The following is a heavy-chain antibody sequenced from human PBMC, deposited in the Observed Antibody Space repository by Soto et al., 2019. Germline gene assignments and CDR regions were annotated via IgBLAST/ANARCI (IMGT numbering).Heavy chain of an antibody. CDR2: ISYDGSDK. CDR1: GFTFNTYG. CDR3: AKSPNFYCSSPNCYKYYFDY. V-gene: IGHV3-30*18. J-gene: IGHJ4*02. Sequence: LRLSCAASGFTFNTYGMHWVRQAPGKGLEWVAVISYDGSDKFYADSVKGRFTISRDNSKNALYLQMSSLRPEDTAIYYCAKSPNFYCSSPNCYKYYFDYWGQGTLVTVSS. D-gene: IGHD2-2*02.